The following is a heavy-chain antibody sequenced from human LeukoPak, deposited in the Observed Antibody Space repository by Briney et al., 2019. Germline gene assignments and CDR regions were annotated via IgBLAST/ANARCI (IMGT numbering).Heavy chain of an antibody. CDR1: GGAVSSGSYY. J-gene: IGHJ4*02. CDR3: ARHFAYSSSSYFDY. V-gene: IGHV4-61*01. Sequence: SETLSLTYTVSGGAVSSGSYYWSWIRQPPGKGLEWIGYIYYSGSTNYNPSLKSRVTMFEDKSKNQFSLRLSSVTVADTAVYYCARHFAYSSSSYFDYWGQGSLVTVSS. CDR2: IYYSGST. D-gene: IGHD6-6*01.